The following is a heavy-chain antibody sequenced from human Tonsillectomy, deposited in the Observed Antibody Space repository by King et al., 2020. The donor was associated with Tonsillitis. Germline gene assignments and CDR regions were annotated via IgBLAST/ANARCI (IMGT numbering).Heavy chain of an antibody. CDR3: ARHWGGTVTTPYYFDY. CDR2: IFYSGST. D-gene: IGHD4-17*01. V-gene: IGHV4-39*01. J-gene: IGHJ4*02. Sequence: QLQESGPGLVKPSETLSLTCAVSGGSITSSSYYWGWIRQPPGKGLEWIASIFYSGSTYHSPSRQSPVTISVDTSKNQFSLKMSSVTAADTAVYFCARHWGGTVTTPYYFDYWGQGTLVTVSS. CDR1: GGSITSSSYY.